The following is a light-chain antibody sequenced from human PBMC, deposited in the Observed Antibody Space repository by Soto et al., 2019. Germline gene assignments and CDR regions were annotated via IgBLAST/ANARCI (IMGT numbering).Light chain of an antibody. CDR3: QQFSSYPLT. CDR2: DAS. V-gene: IGKV3-20*01. CDR1: QTVRNNY. Sequence: EFVLTQSPGTLSLSPGERATLSCRASQTVRNNYLAWYQQKPGQAPRLLIYDASSRATGIPDRFSGGGSGTDFTLTISRLEREDVAVYYCQQFSSYPLTFGGGTKVDIK. J-gene: IGKJ4*01.